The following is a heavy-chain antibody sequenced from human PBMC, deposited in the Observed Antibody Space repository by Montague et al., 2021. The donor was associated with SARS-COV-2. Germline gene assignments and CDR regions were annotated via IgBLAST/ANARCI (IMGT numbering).Heavy chain of an antibody. V-gene: IGHV4-59*08. CDR2: IYYTGST. Sequence: SETLSLTCTVSGGSISRSYWSWIRQPPGKELEWIGYIYYTGSTXXXPSXXXRVTISVDTSKNQLSLKLISVTAADTAVYFCARHMSDCSKGICHTYYYYGWDVWGQGTTVTVSS. CDR1: GGSISRSY. D-gene: IGHD2-8*01. CDR3: ARHMSDCSKGICHTYYYYGWDV. J-gene: IGHJ6*02.